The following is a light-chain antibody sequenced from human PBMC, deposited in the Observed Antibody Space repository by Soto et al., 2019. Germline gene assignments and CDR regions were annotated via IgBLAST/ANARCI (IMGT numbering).Light chain of an antibody. CDR3: HQRQSWPRT. Sequence: EIVLTQSPGTLSLSPGERATLSCRASQYVGTRLAWYQHKPGQAPRLLIYYTSNRATGIPARFSGSGSGTDFTLTINSLAPEDFAIYYCHQRQSWPRTFGQGTKVDI. V-gene: IGKV3-11*01. CDR1: QYVGTR. CDR2: YTS. J-gene: IGKJ1*01.